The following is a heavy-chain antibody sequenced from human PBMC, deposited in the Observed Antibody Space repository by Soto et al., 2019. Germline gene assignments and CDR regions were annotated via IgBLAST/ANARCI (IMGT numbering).Heavy chain of an antibody. CDR3: VCIMVGSRPKSGGYRFAT. V-gene: IGHV4-59*01. J-gene: IGHJ3*01. CDR2: IYYSAT. D-gene: IGHD2-8*01. Sequence: PPGKGLEWIAYIYYSATSYNPSLKSRVSISLDTSKNQFSLKLSSVTAADTAVYYFVCIMVGSRPKSGGYRFATWCQATMV.